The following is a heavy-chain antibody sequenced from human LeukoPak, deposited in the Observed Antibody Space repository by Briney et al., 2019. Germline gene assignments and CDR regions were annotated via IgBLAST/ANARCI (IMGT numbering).Heavy chain of an antibody. CDR1: GFTFSSYE. CDR3: ASQYSGYDYYYYYYMDV. Sequence: PGGSLRLSCAASGFTFSSYEMNWVRQAPGKGLEWVSYISSSGSTIYYADSVKGRFTISRGNAKNSLYLQMNSLRAEDTAVYYCASQYSGYDYYYYYYMDVWGKGTTVTISS. V-gene: IGHV3-48*03. D-gene: IGHD5-12*01. CDR2: ISSSGSTI. J-gene: IGHJ6*03.